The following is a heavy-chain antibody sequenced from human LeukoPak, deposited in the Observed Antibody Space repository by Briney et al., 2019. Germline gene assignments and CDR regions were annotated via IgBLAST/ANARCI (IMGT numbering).Heavy chain of an antibody. CDR3: AGGYRTTYNWFDP. Sequence: PGGSLRLSCAASGFTFSYYSMNWVRQAPGKGLQWVSSISTSSSYIHYADSVKGRFTISRDNAKNSLYLQMNSLRVEDTAVYYCAGGYRTTYNWFDPWGQGTLVTVSS. CDR2: ISTSSSYI. V-gene: IGHV3-21*01. D-gene: IGHD1-26*01. J-gene: IGHJ5*02. CDR1: GFTFSYYS.